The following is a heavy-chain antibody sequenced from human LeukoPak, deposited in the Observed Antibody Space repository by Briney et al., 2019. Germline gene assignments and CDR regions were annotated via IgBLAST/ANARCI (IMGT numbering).Heavy chain of an antibody. Sequence: PSETLSLTCTVSGGSISSYYWSWIRQPPGKGLEWIGYIYYSGSTNYNPSLKSRVTISVDTSKNQFSLKLSSVTAADTALYYCARVGRTMTAAGFGAFDIWGQGTMVTVSS. J-gene: IGHJ3*02. D-gene: IGHD6-13*01. CDR1: GGSISSYY. CDR2: IYYSGST. V-gene: IGHV4-59*01. CDR3: ARVGRTMTAAGFGAFDI.